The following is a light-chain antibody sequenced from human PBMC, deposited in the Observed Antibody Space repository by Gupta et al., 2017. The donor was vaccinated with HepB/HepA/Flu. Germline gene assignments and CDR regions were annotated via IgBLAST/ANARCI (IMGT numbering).Light chain of an antibody. CDR3: QQDNDWPRT. Sequence: ETVMTQFPATLSVSPGESATLSCRASQTVGRNLAWYQHKSGQAPVLLIYGASTRGTGVPDRFSGSGSKTEFTLTISSLQSEDLAIYYCQQDNDWPRTFGQGTRVEIE. V-gene: IGKV3-15*01. CDR1: QTVGRN. CDR2: GAS. J-gene: IGKJ1*01.